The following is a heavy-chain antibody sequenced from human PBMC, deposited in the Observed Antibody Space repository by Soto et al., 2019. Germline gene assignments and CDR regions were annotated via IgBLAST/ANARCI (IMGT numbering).Heavy chain of an antibody. J-gene: IGHJ6*02. D-gene: IGHD5-18*01. CDR3: AIEGSGYQNYYSYVGYV. CDR2: TYYRSKWYI. V-gene: IGHV6-1*01. Sequence: SQTLSLTCAISGDSVSGNSGAWNWIRQSPSRGLEWLGRTYYRSKWYIDYAVSVKSRITINPDTSKNQFSLQLNSVTPEDTAVYYCAIEGSGYQNYYSYVGYVSGQGTTVSAAS. CDR1: GDSVSGNSGA.